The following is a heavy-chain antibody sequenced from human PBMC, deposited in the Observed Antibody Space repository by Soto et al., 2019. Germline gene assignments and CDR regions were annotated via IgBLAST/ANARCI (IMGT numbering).Heavy chain of an antibody. CDR1: GFTFSSYW. CDR2: ISSSGSTI. D-gene: IGHD3-10*01. Sequence: PGWSLRLSCAASGFTFSSYWMSWVRQAPGKGLEWVSYISSSGSTIYYADSVKGRFTISRDNAKNSLYLQMNSLRAEDTAVYYCVRAGTPYLLRKIWLEPWGQGARVTVSS. V-gene: IGHV3-48*04. CDR3: VRAGTPYLLRKIWLEP. J-gene: IGHJ5*02.